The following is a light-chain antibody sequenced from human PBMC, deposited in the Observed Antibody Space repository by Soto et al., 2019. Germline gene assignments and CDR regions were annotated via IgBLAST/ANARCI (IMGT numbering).Light chain of an antibody. CDR1: QSISNF. CDR3: QQYDTYFRYT. Sequence: DIRMTQSPSSLSASVGDRVSITCRASQSISNFLNWYQQKPGKAPKLLIYAASNLHSGVPSRFSGSGSGTEFTLTIGSLQPDDFANYYCQQYDTYFRYTFGQGTKLDIK. V-gene: IGKV1-39*01. CDR2: AAS. J-gene: IGKJ2*01.